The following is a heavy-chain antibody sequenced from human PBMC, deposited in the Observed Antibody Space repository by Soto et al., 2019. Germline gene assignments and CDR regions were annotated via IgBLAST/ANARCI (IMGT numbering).Heavy chain of an antibody. V-gene: IGHV3-30*18. Sequence: HPGGSRRLSCAASGFTFSSYGMHWVRQAPGKGLEWVAVISYDGSNKYYADSVKGRFTISRDNSKNTLYLQMNSLRAEDTAVYYCAKVATIAYYYYYMDVWGKGTTVTVSS. CDR3: AKVATIAYYYYYMDV. J-gene: IGHJ6*03. CDR2: ISYDGSNK. D-gene: IGHD5-12*01. CDR1: GFTFSSYG.